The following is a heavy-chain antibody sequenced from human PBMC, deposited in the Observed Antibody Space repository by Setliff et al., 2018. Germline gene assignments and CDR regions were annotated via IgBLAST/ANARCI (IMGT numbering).Heavy chain of an antibody. CDR3: ARAHRYFSDTSGYFYDQGRSAFDV. D-gene: IGHD3-22*01. CDR1: GFTFNNFW. Sequence: SLRLSCAASGFTFNNFWMSWVRQAPGKGLEWVANIKQDGSDQYYVDSVKGRFTISRDNAKNSLYLQMNSLGAEDTALYYCARAHRYFSDTSGYFYDQGRSAFDVWGQGTMVTVSS. CDR2: IKQDGSDQ. V-gene: IGHV3-7*03. J-gene: IGHJ3*01.